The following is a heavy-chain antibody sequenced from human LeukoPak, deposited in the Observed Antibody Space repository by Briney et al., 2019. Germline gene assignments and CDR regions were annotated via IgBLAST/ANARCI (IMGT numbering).Heavy chain of an antibody. V-gene: IGHV3-53*01. J-gene: IGHJ5*02. D-gene: IGHD3-3*01. CDR2: IYSGGST. CDR3: AKDMRTIFGVVGFNWFDP. Sequence: PGGSLRLSCAASGFTVSSNYMSWVRQAPGKGLEWVSVIYSGGSTYYADSVKGRFTISRDNSKNTLYLQMNSLRAEDTAVYYCAKDMRTIFGVVGFNWFDPWGQGTLVTVSS. CDR1: GFTVSSNY.